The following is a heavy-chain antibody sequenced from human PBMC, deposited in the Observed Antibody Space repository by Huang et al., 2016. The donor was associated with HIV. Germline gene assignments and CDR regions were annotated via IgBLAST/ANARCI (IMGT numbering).Heavy chain of an antibody. CDR2: MNPNSGNA. CDR1: GYTFTGYD. J-gene: IGHJ3*02. V-gene: IGHV1-8*01. Sequence: QVQLVQSGAEVKKPGASVKVSCKASGYTFTGYDINWVRQDTGQGLEWMGSMNPNSGNAMYAQKCQGRVTLTRNTSINAAYMGLSSLRFDDTAVYYGARGYGYTLGMWGQGTMVTVSS. D-gene: IGHD5-12*01. CDR3: ARGYGYTLGM.